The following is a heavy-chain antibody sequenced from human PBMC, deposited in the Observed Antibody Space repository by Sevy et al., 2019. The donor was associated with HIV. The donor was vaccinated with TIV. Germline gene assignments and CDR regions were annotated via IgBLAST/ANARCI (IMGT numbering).Heavy chain of an antibody. J-gene: IGHJ4*02. CDR1: GYIFTGYY. CDR2: INPNSGGT. Sequence: ASVKVSCKASGYIFTGYYIHWVRQAPGQGLEWMGWINPNSGGTKYAQKFQGRVTMTRDTSISTAYMELNRMRSDDTALYYCARDLSTSWYSFDYWGQGILVTVSS. D-gene: IGHD6-13*01. V-gene: IGHV1-2*02. CDR3: ARDLSTSWYSFDY.